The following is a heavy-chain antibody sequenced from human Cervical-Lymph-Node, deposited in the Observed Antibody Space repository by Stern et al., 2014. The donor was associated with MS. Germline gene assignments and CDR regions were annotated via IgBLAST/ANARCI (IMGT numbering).Heavy chain of an antibody. D-gene: IGHD1-26*01. CDR1: GFSLTTSGVG. V-gene: IGHV2-5*02. CDR2: FYWDDEK. J-gene: IGHJ5*02. Sequence: QVTLRESGPTLVKPTQTLTLTCDFSGFSLTTSGVGVGWIRQPPGKALEWLALFYWDDEKRYSPSLKNRLSIITDTAKNQVVLTMTNMDPVDTGTYYCAHRSTSVAGAWASWGQGILVVVSS. CDR3: AHRSTSVAGAWAS.